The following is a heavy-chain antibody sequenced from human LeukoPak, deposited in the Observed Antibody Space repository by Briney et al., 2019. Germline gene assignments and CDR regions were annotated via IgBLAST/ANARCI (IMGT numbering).Heavy chain of an antibody. CDR1: GYTFTSYA. J-gene: IGHJ4*02. Sequence: ASVKVSCKASGYTFTSYAMRWVRQAPGQRHEWMGWINAGNGNTKYSQKFQGRVTITRDTSASTAYMELSSLRSEDTAVYHCARDTGGYDWVRYYFDYWGQGTLVTVSS. CDR2: INAGNGNT. CDR3: ARDTGGYDWVRYYFDY. D-gene: IGHD5-12*01. V-gene: IGHV1-3*01.